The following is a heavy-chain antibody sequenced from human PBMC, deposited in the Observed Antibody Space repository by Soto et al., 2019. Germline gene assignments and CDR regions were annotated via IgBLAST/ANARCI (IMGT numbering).Heavy chain of an antibody. CDR1: GDSISDYY. CDR2: FYYSGNT. CDR3: ARMYNSGFYRPEGDYFFYGMDV. Sequence: SETLSLTCTVSGDSISDYYWSWIRQPAGKGLEWIGRFYYSGNTKSNPSLKSRVTMSADTSKNQFSLSLRSVTAADSAIFYCARMYNSGFYRPEGDYFFYGMDVWGQGTTVTVSS. D-gene: IGHD6-19*01. V-gene: IGHV4-4*07. J-gene: IGHJ6*02.